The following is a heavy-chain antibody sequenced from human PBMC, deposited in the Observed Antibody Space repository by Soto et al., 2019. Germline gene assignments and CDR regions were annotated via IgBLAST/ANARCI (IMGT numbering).Heavy chain of an antibody. CDR1: CGSFSGYY. D-gene: IGHD1-26*01. V-gene: IGHV4-34*01. CDR3: AREQSGSYFPYYYSYYGRDG. J-gene: IGHJ6*02. CDR2: INHSGST. Sequence: PLETLSLTWAVYCGSFSGYYWSWIRQPPGKGLEWIGEINHSGSTNYNPSLKSRVTISVDTSKNQFSLKLSSVTAADTAVYYCAREQSGSYFPYYYSYYGRDGWGQLTTGTVS.